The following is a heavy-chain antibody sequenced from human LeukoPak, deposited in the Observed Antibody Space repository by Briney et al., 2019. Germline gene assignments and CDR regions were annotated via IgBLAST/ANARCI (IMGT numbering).Heavy chain of an antibody. Sequence: PGGSLRLSCAASGFTFSSYSMNWVRQAPGKGLEWVSYISSSSSTIYYADSVKGRFTISRDNAKNSLYLQMNSLRDEDTAVYYCARDLGYYYDSSGSIYWGQGTLVTVSS. V-gene: IGHV3-48*02. J-gene: IGHJ4*02. CDR3: ARDLGYYYDSSGSIY. CDR2: ISSSSSTI. CDR1: GFTFSSYS. D-gene: IGHD3-22*01.